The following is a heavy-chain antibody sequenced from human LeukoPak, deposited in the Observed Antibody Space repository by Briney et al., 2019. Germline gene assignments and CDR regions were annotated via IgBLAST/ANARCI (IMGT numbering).Heavy chain of an antibody. J-gene: IGHJ4*02. Sequence: GESLKISCKGSGYNFASYWIGWVRQMPGKGLEWMGIIYPGDSDTRYSPSFQGQVTISADKSISTAYLQWSSLKASDTAMYYRARRGYSNYVPFDYWGQGTLVTVSS. CDR3: ARRGYSNYVPFDY. CDR2: IYPGDSDT. D-gene: IGHD4-11*01. CDR1: GYNFASYW. V-gene: IGHV5-51*01.